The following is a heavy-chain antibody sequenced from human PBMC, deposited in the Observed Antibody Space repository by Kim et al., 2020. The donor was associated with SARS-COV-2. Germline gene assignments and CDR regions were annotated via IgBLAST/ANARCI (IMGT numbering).Heavy chain of an antibody. D-gene: IGHD6-13*01. Sequence: YAQKCQGRVTMTRNTSISTAYMELSSLRSEDTAVYYCARLQQQLVQGYDPWGQGTLVTVSS. J-gene: IGHJ5*02. V-gene: IGHV1-8*01. CDR3: ARLQQQLVQGYDP.